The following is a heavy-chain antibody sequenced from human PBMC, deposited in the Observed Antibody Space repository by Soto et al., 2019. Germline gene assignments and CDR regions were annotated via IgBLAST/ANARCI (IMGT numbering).Heavy chain of an antibody. V-gene: IGHV4-61*01. CDR2: IYYSGST. Sequence: SETLSLTCTVSGGSVSSGSYYWSWIRQPPGKGLEWIGYIYYSGSTNYNPSLKSRVTISVDTSKNQFSLKLSSVTAADTAVYYCARDSYDSSGYPALDGMDVWGQGITLSV. CDR3: ARDSYDSSGYPALDGMDV. J-gene: IGHJ6*02. D-gene: IGHD3-22*01. CDR1: GGSVSSGSYY.